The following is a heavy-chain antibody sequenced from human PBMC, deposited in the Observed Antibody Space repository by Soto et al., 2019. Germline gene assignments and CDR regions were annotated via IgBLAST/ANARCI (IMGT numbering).Heavy chain of an antibody. D-gene: IGHD6-13*01. CDR2: ISAYNGNT. CDR1: GYTFTSYG. V-gene: IGHV1-18*01. CDR3: ARRGLHKAAANFDY. Sequence: RASVKVSCKASGYTFTSYGISWVRQAPGQGLEWMGWISAYNGNTNYAQKLQGRVTMTTDTSTSTAYMELRSLRSDDTTVYYCARRGLHKAAANFDYWGQGTLVTVSS. J-gene: IGHJ4*02.